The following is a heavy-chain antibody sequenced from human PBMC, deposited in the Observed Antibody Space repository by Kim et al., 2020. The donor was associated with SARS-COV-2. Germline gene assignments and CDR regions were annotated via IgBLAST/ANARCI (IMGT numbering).Heavy chain of an antibody. J-gene: IGHJ4*02. D-gene: IGHD5-18*01. CDR3: ARDWDIKIWWSFDY. CDR2: INPANGNT. V-gene: IGHV1-3*01. CDR1: GYTFTSYS. Sequence: ASVKVSCKASGYTFTSYSLHWVRQALGQSLEWMGWINPANGNTKYSQRFQDRVTFIRDTSASTAYMELSSLRSEDTAMYYCARDWDIKIWWSFDYWGQG.